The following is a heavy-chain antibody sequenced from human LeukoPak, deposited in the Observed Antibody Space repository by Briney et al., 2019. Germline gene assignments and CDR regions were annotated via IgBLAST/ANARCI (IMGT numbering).Heavy chain of an antibody. D-gene: IGHD6-19*01. CDR1: GFTFSSYA. CDR2: ISYDGSNK. J-gene: IGHJ4*02. CDR3: ARAGIAVAGSYDY. Sequence: GGSLRLSCAASGFTFSSYAMHWVRQAPGKGLEWVAVISYDGSNKYYADSVKGRFTISRDNSKNTLYLQMNSLRAEDTAVYYCARAGIAVAGSYDYWGQGTLVTVSS. V-gene: IGHV3-30-3*01.